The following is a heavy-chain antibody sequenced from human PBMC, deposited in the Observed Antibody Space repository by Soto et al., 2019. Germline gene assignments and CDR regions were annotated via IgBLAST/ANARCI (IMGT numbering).Heavy chain of an antibody. CDR2: MNPNSGNT. V-gene: IGHV1-8*01. CDR1: GYTFTSYD. CDR3: ARGNWNVAYGAFDI. J-gene: IGHJ3*02. Sequence: GASVKVSCKASGYTFTSYDINWVRQATGQGLEWMGWMNPNSGNTGYAQKFQGRVTMTTDTSTSTAYMELRSLRSDDTAVYYCARGNWNVAYGAFDIWGQGTMVTVSS. D-gene: IGHD1-1*01.